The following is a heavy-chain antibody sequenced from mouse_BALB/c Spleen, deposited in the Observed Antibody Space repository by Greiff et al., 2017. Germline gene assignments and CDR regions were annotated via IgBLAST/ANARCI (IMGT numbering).Heavy chain of an antibody. V-gene: IGHV1-54*01. J-gene: IGHJ2*01. CDR1: GYAFTNYL. D-gene: IGHD2-3*01. CDR3: AREEDDGYYDY. CDR2: INPGSGGT. Sequence: QVQLQQSGAELVRPGTSVKVSCKASGYAFTNYLIEWVKQRPGQGLEWIGVINPGSGGTNYNEKFKGKATLTADKSSSTAYMQLSSLTSDDSAVYFCAREEDDGYYDYWGQGTTLTVSS.